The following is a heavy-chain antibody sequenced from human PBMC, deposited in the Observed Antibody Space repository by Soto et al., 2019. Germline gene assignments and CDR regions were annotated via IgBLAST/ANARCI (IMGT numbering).Heavy chain of an antibody. J-gene: IGHJ6*03. CDR2: IYYSGST. V-gene: IGHV4-31*03. D-gene: IGHD2-2*01. CDR1: GGSISSGGYY. CDR3: ARVEVPAAEISYYYYYMDV. Sequence: ASETLSLTCPVSGGSISSGGYYWSLIRQHPGKGLEWIGYIYYSGSTYYNPSLKSRVTISVDTSKNQFSLKLSSVTAADTAVYYCARVEVPAAEISYYYYYMDVWGKGTTVT.